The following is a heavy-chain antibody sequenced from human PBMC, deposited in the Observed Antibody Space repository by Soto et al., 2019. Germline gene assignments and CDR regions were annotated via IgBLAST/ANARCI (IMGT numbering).Heavy chain of an antibody. J-gene: IGHJ4*02. CDR3: ARDLAAAGPFDC. Sequence: QVQLVQSGAEVKKPGASVKVSCKASGYTFTNYAFSWVRQAPGQGLEWIGWISAYNGNTNSPQKLQGRVTMTTDTTTSTAYMEQRSLRSDDTAVYYCARDLAAAGPFDCWGQGTLVTVSS. CDR1: GYTFTNYA. V-gene: IGHV1-18*01. CDR2: ISAYNGNT. D-gene: IGHD6-13*01.